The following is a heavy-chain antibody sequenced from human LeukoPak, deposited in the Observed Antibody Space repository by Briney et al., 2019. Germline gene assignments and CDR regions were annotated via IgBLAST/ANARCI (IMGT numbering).Heavy chain of an antibody. CDR2: ISGYNGNT. CDR3: ARDVDRSSWYYFDY. Sequence: ASVKVSCKASSYTFTRYGISWVRQAPGQGLEWMGWISGYNGNTNYAQKFQGRVSMTADTSTSTAYMELRSLRSDDTAVYYCARDVDRSSWYYFDYWGQGTLVTVSS. D-gene: IGHD6-13*01. J-gene: IGHJ4*02. CDR1: SYTFTRYG. V-gene: IGHV1-18*01.